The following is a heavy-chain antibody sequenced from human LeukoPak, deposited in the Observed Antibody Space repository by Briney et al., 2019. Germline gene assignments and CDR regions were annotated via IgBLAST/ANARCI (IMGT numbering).Heavy chain of an antibody. CDR1: GFTFSSYG. D-gene: IGHD5-24*01. J-gene: IGHJ4*02. V-gene: IGHV3-30*18. CDR2: ISYDESNK. Sequence: GRSLRLSCAASGFTFSSYGMHWVRQAPGKGLEWVVVISYDESNKYYADSVKGRFTISRDNSKNTLYLQMNSLRAEDTAVYYCAKDGRWLQYYFDYWGQGTLVTVSS. CDR3: AKDGRWLQYYFDY.